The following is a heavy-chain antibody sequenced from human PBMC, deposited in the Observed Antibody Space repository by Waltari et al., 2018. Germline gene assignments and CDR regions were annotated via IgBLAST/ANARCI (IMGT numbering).Heavy chain of an antibody. J-gene: IGHJ4*02. V-gene: IGHV4-39*07. Sequence: QLQLQESGPGLVKPSETLSLTCTVSGGSISSSSYYWGWIRQPPGKGLEWIGSIYYSGSTYYNPSLKSRVTISVDTSKNQFSLKLSSVTAEDTAVYYCAKDRYCSGGSCSGSFDYWGQGTLVTVSS. CDR1: GGSISSSSYY. D-gene: IGHD2-15*01. CDR2: IYYSGST. CDR3: AKDRYCSGGSCSGSFDY.